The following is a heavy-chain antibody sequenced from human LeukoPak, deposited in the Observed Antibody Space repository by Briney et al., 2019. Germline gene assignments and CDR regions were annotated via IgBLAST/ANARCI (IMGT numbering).Heavy chain of an antibody. CDR1: GGSISSGSYY. J-gene: IGHJ4*02. V-gene: IGHV4-39*07. D-gene: IGHD5-18*01. CDR3: ARVYSYGYNRYFDY. Sequence: SLSLTCIVSGGSISSGSYYWGWLRQSPGKGLEWIGTIYYSGSTYYNPSLKSRVTISVDTSKNQISLRLSSVTAADTAVYYCARVYSYGYNRYFDYWGQGTLVTVSS. CDR2: IYYSGST.